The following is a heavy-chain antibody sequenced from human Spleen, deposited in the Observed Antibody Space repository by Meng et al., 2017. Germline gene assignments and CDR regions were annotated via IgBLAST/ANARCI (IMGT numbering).Heavy chain of an antibody. Sequence: SGPGLVTPSETPLLTCFVSCGSFSHYYWSCIRQPPGKGLEWIGEINHSGSTHYNPSLESRATISVDTSKNQFSLKLSSVTAADTAVYYCAVVVTEEVSIVDHWGQGTLVTVSS. V-gene: IGHV4-34*01. CDR3: AVVVTEEVSIVDH. CDR1: CGSFSHYY. J-gene: IGHJ1*01. D-gene: IGHD3-22*01. CDR2: INHSGST.